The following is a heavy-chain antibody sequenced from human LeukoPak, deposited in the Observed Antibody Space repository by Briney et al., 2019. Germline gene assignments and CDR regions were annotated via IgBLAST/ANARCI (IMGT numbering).Heavy chain of an antibody. CDR3: ARAIYDGAWFGFDY. V-gene: IGHV3-33*01. CDR1: GFTFSGYG. J-gene: IGHJ4*02. D-gene: IGHD3-10*01. Sequence: GGSLRLSCAASGFTFSGYGMHWVRQAPGKGLEWVAVIWNDGNRQYYADSVKGRFTISRDNSKNTLFLQMNTLRAEDTAIYYCARAIYDGAWFGFDYWGQGTLVTVSS. CDR2: IWNDGNRQ.